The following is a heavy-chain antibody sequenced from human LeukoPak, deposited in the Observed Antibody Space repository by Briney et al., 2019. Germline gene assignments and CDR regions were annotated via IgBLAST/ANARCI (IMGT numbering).Heavy chain of an antibody. CDR1: GFTFGDYA. Sequence: GGSLRLSCTASGFTFGDYAMSWVRQAPGKGLEWVGFIRSKAYGGTTEYAASVRGRFTISRDDSKSIAYLQMNSLKTEDTAVYYCTRGDGYPGDLDYWGQGTLVTVSS. CDR3: TRGDGYPGDLDY. J-gene: IGHJ4*02. V-gene: IGHV3-49*04. CDR2: IRSKAYGGTT. D-gene: IGHD5-24*01.